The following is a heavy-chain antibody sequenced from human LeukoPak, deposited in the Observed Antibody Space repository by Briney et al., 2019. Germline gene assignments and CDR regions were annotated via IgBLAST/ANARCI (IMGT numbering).Heavy chain of an antibody. V-gene: IGHV4-59*01. D-gene: IGHD6-13*01. CDR1: GGSISSYY. CDR3: SRGIAAAGTRTGRMEV. CDR2: IYYSGST. Sequence: PSETLSLTCTVSGGSISSYYWSWIRQPPGKGLEWLGYIYYSGSTNYNPSLKSRVTISVDTSKNQFSLRLSSVTAADTAVYFCSRGIAAAGTRTGRMEVWGQGTTDTVSS. J-gene: IGHJ6*02.